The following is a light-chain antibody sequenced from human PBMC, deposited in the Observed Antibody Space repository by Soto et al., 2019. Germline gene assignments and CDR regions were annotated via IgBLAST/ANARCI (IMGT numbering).Light chain of an antibody. Sequence: DIQMTQSPSTLSASVGDRVTITCRASQSISSYLNWYQQKPGKAPKLLIYAASSLQSGVPSRFSGSGSGTDFTLTISSLQPEDFATYYCQQSYSTPPMGPYTFGQGTKVDIK. CDR3: QQSYSTPPMGPYT. J-gene: IGKJ2*01. V-gene: IGKV1-39*01. CDR2: AAS. CDR1: QSISSY.